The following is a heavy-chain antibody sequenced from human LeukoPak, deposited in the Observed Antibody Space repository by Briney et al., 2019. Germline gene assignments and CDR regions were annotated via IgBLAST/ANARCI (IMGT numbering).Heavy chain of an antibody. D-gene: IGHD3-22*01. J-gene: IGHJ4*02. CDR1: GGYLRSSLDY. CDR3: GRRWKYSSGYTDY. CDR2: IYYSAST. Sequence: SETLSHTCSVSGGYLRSSLDYWGWIRQPPGKGLEWIVSIYYSASTYYNPSLKSRVTISVNTSKNRFSLHLRPVTAAAAAVYYGGRRWKYSSGYTDYWGQGTLVTVSS. V-gene: IGHV4-39*01.